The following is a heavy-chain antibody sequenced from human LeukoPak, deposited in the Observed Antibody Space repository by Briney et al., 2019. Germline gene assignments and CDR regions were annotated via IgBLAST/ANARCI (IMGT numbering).Heavy chain of an antibody. CDR2: ISGSGGST. Sequence: GGSLRLPCAASGFTFSSYAMSWVRQAPGKGLEWVSAISGSGGSTYYADSVKGRFTISRDNSKNTLYLQMNSLRAEDTAVYYCARTVGVVVIQFDYWGQGTLVTVSS. J-gene: IGHJ4*02. CDR1: GFTFSSYA. D-gene: IGHD3-22*01. V-gene: IGHV3-23*01. CDR3: ARTVGVVVIQFDY.